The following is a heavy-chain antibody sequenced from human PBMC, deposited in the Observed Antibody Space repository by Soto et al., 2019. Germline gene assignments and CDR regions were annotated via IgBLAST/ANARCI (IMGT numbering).Heavy chain of an antibody. V-gene: IGHV4-59*01. Sequence: SLTCTVSGGSISSYYWSWIRQPPGKGLEWIGYIYYSGSTNYNPSLKSRVTISVDTSKNQFSLKLSSVTAADTAVYYCARGFGGYDFWSGYSTYGMDVWGQGTTVTVSS. CDR2: IYYSGST. CDR1: GGSISSYY. D-gene: IGHD3-3*01. J-gene: IGHJ6*02. CDR3: ARGFGGYDFWSGYSTYGMDV.